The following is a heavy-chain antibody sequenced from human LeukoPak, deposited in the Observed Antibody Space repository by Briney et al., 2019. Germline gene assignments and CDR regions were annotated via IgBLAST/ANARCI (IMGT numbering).Heavy chain of an antibody. CDR3: ARDPTGMATISAFDI. D-gene: IGHD5-24*01. CDR2: IKQDGSQK. J-gene: IGHJ3*02. V-gene: IGHV3-7*01. Sequence: GGSLRLSCAASGFTFSNYWMNWVRQAPGKGLEWVANIKQDGSQKYSVDSVKGRFTISRDNAKDSLYLQMNSLRAEDTAVYYCARDPTGMATISAFDIWGQGTMVTVSS. CDR1: GFTFSNYW.